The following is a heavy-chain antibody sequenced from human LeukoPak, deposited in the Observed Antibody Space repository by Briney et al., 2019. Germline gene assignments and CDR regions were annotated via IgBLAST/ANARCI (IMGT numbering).Heavy chain of an antibody. CDR1: GFTLSDYE. CDR3: ARDGGRTASGFRPHYFDY. D-gene: IGHD3-16*01. CDR2: ISMSGSVI. J-gene: IGHJ4*02. V-gene: IGHV3-48*03. Sequence: GGSLRLSCAASGFTLSDYEMTWVRQAPGKGLEWVSYISMSGSVIHYADSVKGRFTISRDNAKNSLYLQMNSLRAVDTAVYYCARDGGRTASGFRPHYFDYWGQGALVIVSS.